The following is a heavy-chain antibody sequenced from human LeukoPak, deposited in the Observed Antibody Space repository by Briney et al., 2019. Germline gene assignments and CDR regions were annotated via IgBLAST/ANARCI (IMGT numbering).Heavy chain of an antibody. J-gene: IGHJ4*02. D-gene: IGHD3-9*01. CDR1: GFTFSNYA. CDR3: AKDLITIISPVDY. CDR2: ISGSGDST. V-gene: IGHV3-23*01. Sequence: GESLRLSCAASGFTFSNYAMNWVRQAPGKGLEWVSSISGSGDSTYYADSVKGRFTISRDNSKNTLSLQMNSLRAEDTAVYYCAKDLITIISPVDYWGQGTLVTVSS.